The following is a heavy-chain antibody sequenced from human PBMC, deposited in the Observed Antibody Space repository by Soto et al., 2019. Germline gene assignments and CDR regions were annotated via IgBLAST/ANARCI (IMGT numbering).Heavy chain of an antibody. CDR3: VGCHVLTVDAYY. J-gene: IGHJ4*01. CDR1: GGSISTSSSTYY. D-gene: IGHD2-8*02. V-gene: IGHV4-39*01. Sequence: SETLSLTCSVSGGSISTSSSTYYWGWMRQPPGKGLEWIASFFYSGKSFYNPCLKSRVTMSVDTSKNQFSLNLSSVTAADTAVYYCVGCHVLTVDAYYWGHGTLVTVSS. CDR2: FFYSGKS.